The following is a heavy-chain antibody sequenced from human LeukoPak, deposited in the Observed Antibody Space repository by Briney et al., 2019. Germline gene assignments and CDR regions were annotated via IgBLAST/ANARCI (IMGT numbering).Heavy chain of an antibody. D-gene: IGHD2-21*01. Sequence: GGSLRLSCAASGFTFSTYEMNWVRQAPGKGLEWVSYISSSGGTIHYSDSVKGRFTISRDNAKNSLYLQMNSLRAEDTAVYYSVREVRREGDQFDYWGQGTLVTVSS. CDR1: GFTFSTYE. CDR2: ISSSGGTI. J-gene: IGHJ4*02. V-gene: IGHV3-48*03. CDR3: VREVRREGDQFDY.